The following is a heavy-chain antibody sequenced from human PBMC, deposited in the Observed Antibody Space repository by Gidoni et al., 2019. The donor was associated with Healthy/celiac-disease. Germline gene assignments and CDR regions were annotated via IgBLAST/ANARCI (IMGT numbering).Heavy chain of an antibody. D-gene: IGHD3-3*01. Sequence: EVQLVESGGGLVQPGGSLRLSCAASGFTFSSYWMHWVRQAPGKGLVWVSRINSDGSSTSYADSVKGRFTISRDNAKNTLYLQMNSLRAEDTAVYYCAREAPPYYDFWSGYLHYYYGMDVWGQGTTVTVSS. CDR2: INSDGSST. J-gene: IGHJ6*02. CDR1: GFTFSSYW. V-gene: IGHV3-74*01. CDR3: AREAPPYYDFWSGYLHYYYGMDV.